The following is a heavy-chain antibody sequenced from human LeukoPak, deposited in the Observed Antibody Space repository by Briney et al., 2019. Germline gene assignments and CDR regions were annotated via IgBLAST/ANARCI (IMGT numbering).Heavy chain of an antibody. Sequence: GGSLRLSCAASGFTFSNAWMNCVRQAPGKGLEWVGRIKSKTDGGTTDYAAPVKGRFTITRDDSKTTLYLQMNSLKTEDTAVYCCTTRYCSCGRCDYCGQGTLVTVSS. V-gene: IGHV3-15*01. CDR1: GFTFSNAW. D-gene: IGHD2-15*01. CDR2: IKSKTDGGTT. J-gene: IGHJ4*02. CDR3: TTRYCSCGRCDY.